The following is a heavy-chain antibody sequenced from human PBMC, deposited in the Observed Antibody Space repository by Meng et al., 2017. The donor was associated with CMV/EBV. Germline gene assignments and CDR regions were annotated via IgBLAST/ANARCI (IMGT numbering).Heavy chain of an antibody. CDR3: ARASESNN. CDR1: GYTFTGNY. J-gene: IGHJ4*02. CDR2: INPNSGGT. V-gene: IGHV1-2*06. Sequence: SGKVSCKASGYTFTGNYIHWVRQAPGQGLEWMGRINPNSGGTNYAQKFQGRVTLTRNTSINTAYLELSSLRSDDTAVYYCARASESNNWGQGTLVTVSS.